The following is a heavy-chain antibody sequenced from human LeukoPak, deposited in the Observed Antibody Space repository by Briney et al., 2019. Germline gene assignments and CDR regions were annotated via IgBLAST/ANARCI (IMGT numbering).Heavy chain of an antibody. D-gene: IGHD5-12*01. V-gene: IGHV1-69*04. CDR3: AREGGYSGYDYSRNYFDY. CDR1: GGTFSSYA. Sequence: ASVKVSCKASGGTFSSYAISWVRQAPGQGLEWMGRIIPILGIANYAQKFQGRVTITADKSTSTAYMELSSLRSEDAAVYYCAREGGYSGYDYSRNYFDYWGQGTLVTVSS. CDR2: IIPILGIA. J-gene: IGHJ4*02.